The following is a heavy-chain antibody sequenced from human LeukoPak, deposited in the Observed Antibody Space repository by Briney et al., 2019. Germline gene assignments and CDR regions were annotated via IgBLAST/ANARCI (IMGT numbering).Heavy chain of an antibody. D-gene: IGHD6-13*01. CDR3: ARGFDSSSWD. CDR1: GGSFSGYY. Sequence: SETLSLTCAVYGGSFSGYYWSWIRQPPGKGLEWTGEINHSGSTNYNPSLKSRVTISVDTSKNQFSLKLSSVTAADTAVYYCARGFDSSSWDWGQGTLVTVSS. CDR2: INHSGST. V-gene: IGHV4-34*01. J-gene: IGHJ4*02.